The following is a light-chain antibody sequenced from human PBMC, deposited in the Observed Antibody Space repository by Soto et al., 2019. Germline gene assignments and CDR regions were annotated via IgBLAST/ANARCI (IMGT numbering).Light chain of an antibody. CDR1: LRLSSY. J-gene: IGKJ1*01. CDR3: QESGDWPA. V-gene: IGKV3-11*01. CDR2: DVS. Sequence: EVVLTQFPATLSFSPGDRATLFCRASLRLSSYLTWYQLKPCQAPRLLFYDVSNRVTVIPDRFTSSWSGTDFTPTISSVEPEDVAVYYCQESGDWPAFDHGTRVEIK.